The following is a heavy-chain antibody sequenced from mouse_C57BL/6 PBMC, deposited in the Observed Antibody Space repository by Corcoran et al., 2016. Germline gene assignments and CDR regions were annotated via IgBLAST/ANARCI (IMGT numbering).Heavy chain of an antibody. V-gene: IGHV9-3*01. Sequence: QIQLVQSGPELKKPGETVKISCKASGYTFTTYGMSWVKQAPGKGLKWMGWINTYSGVPTYADDFKGRFAFSLETSASTAYLQINNLQNEDTATYVCARFITTVGYYAMDYWGQGTSVTVSS. CDR2: INTYSGVP. J-gene: IGHJ4*01. CDR1: GYTFTTYG. CDR3: ARFITTVGYYAMDY. D-gene: IGHD1-1*01.